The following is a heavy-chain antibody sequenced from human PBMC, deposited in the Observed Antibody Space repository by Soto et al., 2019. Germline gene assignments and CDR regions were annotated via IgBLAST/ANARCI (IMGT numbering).Heavy chain of an antibody. CDR1: GGTFSSYA. CDR2: IIPIFGTA. Sequence: GASVKVSCKASGGTFSSYAISWVRQAPGQGLEWMGGIIPIFGTANYAQKFQGRVTITADESTSTAYMELSSLRSEDTAVYYCARDRYYHYCGGDCSPEILGPSYDYWGQGTLVTVSS. D-gene: IGHD2-21*02. CDR3: ARDRYYHYCGGDCSPEILGPSYDY. V-gene: IGHV1-69*13. J-gene: IGHJ4*02.